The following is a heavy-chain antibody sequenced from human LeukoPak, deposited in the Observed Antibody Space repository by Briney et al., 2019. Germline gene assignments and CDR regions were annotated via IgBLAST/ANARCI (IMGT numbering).Heavy chain of an antibody. Sequence: GGSLRLSCAASGFTFSDYYMSWIRQAPGKGLEWVSYISLTGTIYYADSVKGRFTISRDNAKNSLYLQMNSLRAEDTAVYYCAKAGSGSHGAYYYYGMDVWGQGTTVTVSS. D-gene: IGHD1-26*01. J-gene: IGHJ6*02. V-gene: IGHV3-11*04. CDR1: GFTFSDYY. CDR3: AKAGSGSHGAYYYYGMDV. CDR2: ISLTGTI.